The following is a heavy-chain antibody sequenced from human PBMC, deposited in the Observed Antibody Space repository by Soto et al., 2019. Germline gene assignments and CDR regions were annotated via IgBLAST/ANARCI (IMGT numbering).Heavy chain of an antibody. CDR2: ISAYNGNT. CDR1: GYTFTSYG. D-gene: IGHD1-1*01. Sequence: SVKVYCKASGYTFTSYGISWVRQAPGQGLEWMGWISAYNGNTNYAQKLQGRVTMTTDTSTSTAYMELRSLRSDDTAVYYCARDEALLQYGFDPWGQGTLVTVSS. J-gene: IGHJ5*02. CDR3: ARDEALLQYGFDP. V-gene: IGHV1-18*04.